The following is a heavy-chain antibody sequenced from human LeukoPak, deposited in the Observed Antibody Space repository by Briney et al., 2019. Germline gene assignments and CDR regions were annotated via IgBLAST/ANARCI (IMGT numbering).Heavy chain of an antibody. CDR1: GFTFRNYV. D-gene: IGHD3-10*01. CDR2: TSSDLNVM. CDR3: AREGYYGSGSPPSLYFDY. Sequence: GGSLRLSCAASGFTFRNYVIHWVRQAPGKGLEWVAVTSSDLNVMLSADSVKGRFTIPRDNSRSTLYLQMNSLRPEDTAIYYCAREGYYGSGSPPSLYFDYWGQGTLVIVSS. J-gene: IGHJ4*02. V-gene: IGHV3-30-3*01.